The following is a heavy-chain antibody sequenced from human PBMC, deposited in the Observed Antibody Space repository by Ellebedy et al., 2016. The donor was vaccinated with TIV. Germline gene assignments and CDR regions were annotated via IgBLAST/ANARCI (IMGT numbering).Heavy chain of an antibody. CDR1: GFTFSNYW. V-gene: IGHV3-74*03. D-gene: IGHD1-26*01. J-gene: IGHJ4*02. CDR2: LNSDGSST. CDR3: ARDDGAY. Sequence: GESLKISXAASGFTFSNYWLHWVRQAPGKGLVWVSRLNSDGSSTTYADSVKGRFTISRDNSKNTLYLQMNSLRAEDTAVYYCARDDGAYWGQGTLVTVSS.